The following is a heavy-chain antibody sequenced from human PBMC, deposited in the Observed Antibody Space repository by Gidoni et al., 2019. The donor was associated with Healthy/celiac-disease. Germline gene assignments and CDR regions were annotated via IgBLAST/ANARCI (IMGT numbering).Heavy chain of an antibody. CDR2: IRSKAYGGTT. D-gene: IGHD2-2*01. CDR1: GFTFGDYA. V-gene: IGHV3-49*03. Sequence: EVQLVESGGGLVQPGRSLSISCTASGFTFGDYAMSWFRQAPGKGLEWVGFIRSKAYGGTTEYAASVKGRFTISRDDSKSIAYLQMNSLKTEDTAVYYCTRDEYCSSTSCYSLNAFDIWGQGTMVTVSS. J-gene: IGHJ3*02. CDR3: TRDEYCSSTSCYSLNAFDI.